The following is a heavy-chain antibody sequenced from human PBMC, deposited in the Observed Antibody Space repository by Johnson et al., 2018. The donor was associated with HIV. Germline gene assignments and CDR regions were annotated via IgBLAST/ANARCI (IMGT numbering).Heavy chain of an antibody. Sequence: VQLVESVGGLVQPGRSLRLSCAASGFTFDDYAMHWVRQAPGKGLEWVSGISWNSGSIGYADSVKGRFTISRDNAKNSLYLQMNSLRAEDTALYFCAKDYCSSPYFAAFDIWGQGTMVTVSS. CDR3: AKDYCSSPYFAAFDI. V-gene: IGHV3-9*01. D-gene: IGHD2-15*01. J-gene: IGHJ3*02. CDR2: ISWNSGSI. CDR1: GFTFDDYA.